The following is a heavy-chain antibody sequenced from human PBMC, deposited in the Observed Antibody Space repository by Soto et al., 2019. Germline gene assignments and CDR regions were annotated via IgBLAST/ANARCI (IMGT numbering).Heavy chain of an antibody. V-gene: IGHV4-30-4*01. Sequence: SETLSLTCTVSGGSISSGDYYWSWIRQPPGKGLEWIGYIYYSGSTYYNPSLKSRVTISVDTSKNQFSLKLSSVTAADTAVYYCARDLRGYSYGPVSYYYGMDVWGQGTTVTVAS. CDR3: ARDLRGYSYGPVSYYYGMDV. D-gene: IGHD5-18*01. J-gene: IGHJ6*02. CDR2: IYYSGST. CDR1: GGSISSGDYY.